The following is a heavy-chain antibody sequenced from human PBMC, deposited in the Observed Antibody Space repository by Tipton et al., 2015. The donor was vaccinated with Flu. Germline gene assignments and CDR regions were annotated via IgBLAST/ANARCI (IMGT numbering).Heavy chain of an antibody. Sequence: TLSLTCTVSGDSISSSSYYLGWIRQAPGKGLEWIVSVPYSGSTYYNPSLKSRVIITVDTSKNQFSLKLTSVTAADTAVYYCGRSYYYGSGSYYNRAFDYWGQGTLVTVSS. V-gene: IGHV4-39*07. J-gene: IGHJ4*02. CDR1: GDSISSSSYY. CDR2: VPYSGST. D-gene: IGHD3-10*01. CDR3: GRSYYYGSGSYYNRAFDY.